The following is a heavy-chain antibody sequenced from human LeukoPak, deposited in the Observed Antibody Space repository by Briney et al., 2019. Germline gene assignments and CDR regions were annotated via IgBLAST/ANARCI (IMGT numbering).Heavy chain of an antibody. D-gene: IGHD3-22*01. J-gene: IGHJ4*02. V-gene: IGHV1-46*01. CDR1: GYTFTGYY. Sequence: GASVKVSCKASGYTFTGYYMHWVRQAPGQGLEWMGIINPSGGSTSYAQKFQGRVTMTRDTSTSTVYMELSSLRSEDTAVYYCARGGPVRASITMIVVVSLDYWGQGTLVTVSS. CDR3: ARGGPVRASITMIVVVSLDY. CDR2: INPSGGST.